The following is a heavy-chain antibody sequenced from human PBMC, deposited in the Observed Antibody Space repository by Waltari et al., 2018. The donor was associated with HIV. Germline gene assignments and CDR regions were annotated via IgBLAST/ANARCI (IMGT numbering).Heavy chain of an antibody. CDR2: IKEDGSET. Sequence: EVQLVESGGGLFQPGGSVRLSCVVSGFTFVSFWMTWVRLAPGKGLEGVANIKEDGSETYYVDSVKGRFTISRDNAKKSLFLQMINLRAEDTATYYCARDRAMIVVDPTLDFDYWGQGTLVTVAS. V-gene: IGHV3-7*03. CDR3: ARDRAMIVVDPTLDFDY. D-gene: IGHD3-22*01. J-gene: IGHJ4*02. CDR1: GFTFVSFW.